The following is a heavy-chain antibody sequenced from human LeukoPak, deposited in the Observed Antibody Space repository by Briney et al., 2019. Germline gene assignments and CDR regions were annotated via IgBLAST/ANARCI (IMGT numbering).Heavy chain of an antibody. Sequence: GASVKVSCKVSGYTLTELSMRWVRQAPGKGLEWMGGFDPEDGETIYAQKFQGRVTMTEDTSTDTAYMELSSLRSEDTAVYYCATSFGMAGTPNFDYWGQGTLVTVSS. CDR3: ATSFGMAGTPNFDY. D-gene: IGHD6-19*01. CDR1: GYTLTELS. CDR2: FDPEDGET. V-gene: IGHV1-24*01. J-gene: IGHJ4*02.